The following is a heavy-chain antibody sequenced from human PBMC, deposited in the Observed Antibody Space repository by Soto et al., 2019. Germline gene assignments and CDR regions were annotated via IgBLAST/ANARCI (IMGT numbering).Heavy chain of an antibody. CDR3: ARANYYGSGSYYKSDYYYYMDV. CDR1: SGSISSSNW. D-gene: IGHD3-10*01. J-gene: IGHJ6*03. V-gene: IGHV4-4*02. Sequence: SETLSLTCAVSSGSISSSNWWSWVRQPPGKGLEWIGEIYHSGSTNYNPSLKSRVTISVDKSKNQFSLKLSSVTAADTDVYYCARANYYGSGSYYKSDYYYYMDVWGKGTTVTVSS. CDR2: IYHSGST.